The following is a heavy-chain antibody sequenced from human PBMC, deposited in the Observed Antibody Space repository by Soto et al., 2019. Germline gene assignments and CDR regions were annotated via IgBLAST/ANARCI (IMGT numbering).Heavy chain of an antibody. Sequence: QLQLQESGSGLVKPSQTLSLTCAVSGGSISSGGYSWSWIRQPPGKGLEWIGYIYHSGSTYYNPSLKSRVTTSVHRSKDQFSLKLSSVTAADTAVYYCARVSRSSSPKGVFDYWGQGTLVTVSS. CDR1: GGSISSGGYS. CDR2: IYHSGST. J-gene: IGHJ4*02. D-gene: IGHD6-6*01. CDR3: ARVSRSSSPKGVFDY. V-gene: IGHV4-30-2*01.